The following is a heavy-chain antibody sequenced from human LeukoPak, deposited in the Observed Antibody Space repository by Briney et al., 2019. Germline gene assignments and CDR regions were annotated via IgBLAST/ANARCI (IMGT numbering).Heavy chain of an antibody. D-gene: IGHD3-22*01. Sequence: RTSETLSLTCTVFGGSFADYFWTWIRHSPGKGLEWIGEINDYTGDSKYNPSLNSRVSISLEKSKNQLSLELRSVTAADTAVYYCARGRLAKIVVVHSFSYGMDVWGQGTTVTVSS. CDR3: ARGRLAKIVVVHSFSYGMDV. CDR1: GGSFADYF. V-gene: IGHV4-34*01. CDR2: INDYTGDS. J-gene: IGHJ6*02.